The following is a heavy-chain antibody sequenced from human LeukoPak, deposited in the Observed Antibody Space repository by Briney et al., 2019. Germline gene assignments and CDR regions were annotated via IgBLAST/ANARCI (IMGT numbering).Heavy chain of an antibody. CDR2: INHSGST. J-gene: IGHJ4*02. Sequence: SETLSLTCAVYGGSFSGYYWNWIRQPPGKGLEWIGEINHSGSTNYNPSLKSRVTISIDTSKNQFSLKLSSVTAADTAVYYCACTAGYWGQGTLVTVSS. V-gene: IGHV4-34*01. D-gene: IGHD2-8*01. CDR3: ACTAGY. CDR1: GGSFSGYY.